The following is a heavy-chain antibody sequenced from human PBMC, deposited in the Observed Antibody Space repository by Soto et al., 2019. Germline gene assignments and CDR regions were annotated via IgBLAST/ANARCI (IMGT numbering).Heavy chain of an antibody. CDR2: IKQDGSEK. CDR3: ASSHDYSKFLPFDD. V-gene: IGHV3-7*01. Sequence: GGSLRLSCAASGFTFSSYWMSWVRQAPGKGLEWVANIKQDGSEKYYVASVKGRFTISRDNAKNSLYLQMNSLRAEATAVYYCASSHDYSKFLPFDDWGQGTLVTVSS. J-gene: IGHJ4*02. CDR1: GFTFSSYW. D-gene: IGHD4-4*01.